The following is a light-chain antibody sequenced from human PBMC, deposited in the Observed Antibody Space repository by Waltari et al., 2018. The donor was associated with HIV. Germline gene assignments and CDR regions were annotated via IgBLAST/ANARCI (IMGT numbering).Light chain of an antibody. V-gene: IGLV2-14*01. CDR2: DLS. Sequence: QPALIQPASLPGSPGQSIPISFSGPTIDISCIHHVPCFQHHPGKTPELIIFDLSIRPAGLSKRCSGSKSGITASLTISGLQTEDEADYYCSSYTSYSRLVFGTGTKVTV. J-gene: IGLJ1*01. CDR1: TIDISCIHH. CDR3: SSYTSYSRLV.